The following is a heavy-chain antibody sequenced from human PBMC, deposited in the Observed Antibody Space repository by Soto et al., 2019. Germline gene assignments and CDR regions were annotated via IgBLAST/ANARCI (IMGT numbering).Heavy chain of an antibody. Sequence: QVQLVQSGAEVKKPGASVKVSCKASGYTFTSYGISWVRQAPGQGLEWMGWISAYNGNTNYAQKLPGKVTMTTDTSTSTAYMELRSLRSDDTAVYYCARQVVVVAATRGDYYYFMDVWGKGTTVTVSS. D-gene: IGHD2-15*01. J-gene: IGHJ6*03. V-gene: IGHV1-18*01. CDR1: GYTFTSYG. CDR3: ARQVVVVAATRGDYYYFMDV. CDR2: ISAYNGNT.